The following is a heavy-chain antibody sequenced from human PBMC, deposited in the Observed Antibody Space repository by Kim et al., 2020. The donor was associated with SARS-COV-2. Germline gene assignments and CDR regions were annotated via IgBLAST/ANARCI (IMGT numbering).Heavy chain of an antibody. J-gene: IGHJ4*02. V-gene: IGHV3-33*05. CDR2: ISYDGSNK. D-gene: IGHD3-22*01. CDR3: ARDHSEGYYDSSGPLDY. CDR1: GFTFSSYG. Sequence: GGSLRLSCAASGFTFSSYGMHWVRQAPGKGLEWVAVISYDGSNKYYADSVKGRFTISRDNSKNTLYLQMNSLRAEDTAVYHCARDHSEGYYDSSGPLDYWGQGTLVTVSS.